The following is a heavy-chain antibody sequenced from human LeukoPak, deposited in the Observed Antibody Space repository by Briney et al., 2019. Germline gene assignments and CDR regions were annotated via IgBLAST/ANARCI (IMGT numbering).Heavy chain of an antibody. J-gene: IGHJ3*02. V-gene: IGHV3-30*18. CDR1: AFTFSSYG. CDR3: AKDFSSSWHDAFDI. Sequence: GRSLRLSCAASAFTFSSYGMHWVRQAPGKGLEWVAVISYDGSNKYYADSVKGRFTISRDNSKNTLYLQMNSLRAEDTAVYYCAKDFSSSWHDAFDIWGQGTMVTVSS. CDR2: ISYDGSNK. D-gene: IGHD6-13*01.